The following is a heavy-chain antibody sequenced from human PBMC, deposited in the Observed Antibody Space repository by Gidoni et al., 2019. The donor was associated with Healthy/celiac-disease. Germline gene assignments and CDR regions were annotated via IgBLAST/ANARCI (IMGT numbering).Heavy chain of an antibody. CDR1: GFTFSSYA. J-gene: IGHJ4*02. V-gene: IGHV3-23*01. CDR3: AKERSYCSSTSCYVGYFDY. D-gene: IGHD2-2*01. CDR2: ISGSGGST. Sequence: EVQLLESGGGLVQPGGSLRLSCSASGFTFSSYAMRWVRQAPGKGLEWVSAISGSGGSTYYADSVKGRFTISRDNSKNTLYLQMNSLRAEDTAVYYCAKERSYCSSTSCYVGYFDYWGQGTLVTVSS.